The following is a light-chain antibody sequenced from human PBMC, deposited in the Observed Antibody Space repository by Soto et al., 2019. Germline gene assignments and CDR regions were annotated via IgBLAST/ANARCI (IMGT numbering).Light chain of an antibody. CDR2: GAF. V-gene: IGKV3-20*01. Sequence: EIVLTQSPGTLSLSPGERATLSCRASQTITSSFLAWYQKKPGQAPRLLIYGAFNRATGIPDRFSGSGSGTDFTLTISRLEPEDFAVYYCQQYDRLPRTFGQGTKV. CDR1: QTITSSF. CDR3: QQYDRLPRT. J-gene: IGKJ1*01.